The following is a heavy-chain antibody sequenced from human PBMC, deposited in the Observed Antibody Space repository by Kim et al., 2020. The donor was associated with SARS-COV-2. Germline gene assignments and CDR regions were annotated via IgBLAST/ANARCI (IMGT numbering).Heavy chain of an antibody. J-gene: IGHJ5*01. V-gene: IGHV3-7*03. CDR3: ATEGHWFES. Sequence: GGSLRLSCAASGFTFSKYWMCWVRQAPGKGLEWVANIKQDGSEKKYVDSVKGRCTISRDNARNSLYLQMNSLRGDDTAVYFCATEGHWFESWGQGTLVTFSS. CDR2: IKQDGSEK. CDR1: GFTFSKYW.